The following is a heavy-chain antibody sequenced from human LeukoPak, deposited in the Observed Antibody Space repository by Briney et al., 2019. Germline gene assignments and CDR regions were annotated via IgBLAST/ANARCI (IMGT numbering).Heavy chain of an antibody. J-gene: IGHJ4*02. V-gene: IGHV1-18*01. CDR1: GYTFTSYG. D-gene: IGHD5-24*01. Sequence: GASVKVSCKASGYTFTSYGISWVRQAPGQGLGWMGWISAYDGNTNYAQKLQGRVTMTTDTSTSTAYMELRSLRSDDTAVYYCARDLGGRRWLQQLYDYWGQGTLVTVSS. CDR2: ISAYDGNT. CDR3: ARDLGGRRWLQQLYDY.